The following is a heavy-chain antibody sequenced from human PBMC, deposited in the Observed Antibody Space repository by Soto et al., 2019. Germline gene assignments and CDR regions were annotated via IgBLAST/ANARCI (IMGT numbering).Heavy chain of an antibody. D-gene: IGHD3-22*01. CDR2: INHSGST. V-gene: IGHV4-34*01. CDR1: GGSFSGYY. Sequence: SETLSLTCAVYGGSFSGYYWSWIRQPPGKGLEWIGEINHSGSTNYNPSLKSRVTISVDTSKNQFSLKLSSVTAADTAVYYCARGRHYYDSSGYGNFDYWGQGTLVTVSS. J-gene: IGHJ4*02. CDR3: ARGRHYYDSSGYGNFDY.